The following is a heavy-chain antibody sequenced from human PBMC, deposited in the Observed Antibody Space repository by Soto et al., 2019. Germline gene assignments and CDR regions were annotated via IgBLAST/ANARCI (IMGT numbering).Heavy chain of an antibody. CDR1: VGTFSTYT. D-gene: IGHD3-22*01. Sequence: ASVKVSCKASVGTFSTYTITWVRQAPGPGLEWMGRIIPIIGIINYAQKFQGRVTITADKFTGTAYMELTRLRSDDTAVYYCAGDPDSHYNDSHASSYPWGQGTLVTVSS. CDR2: IIPIIGII. J-gene: IGHJ5*02. CDR3: AGDPDSHYNDSHASSYP. V-gene: IGHV1-69*04.